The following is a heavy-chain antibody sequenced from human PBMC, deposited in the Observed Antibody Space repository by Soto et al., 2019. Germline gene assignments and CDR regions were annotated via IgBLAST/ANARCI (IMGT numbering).Heavy chain of an antibody. Sequence: SETLSLTCAVYGGSFSGYYWSWIRQPPGKGLEWIGEINHSGSTNYNPSLKSRVTISVDTSKNQFSLKLSSVTAADTAVYYCARGLRVVRGFVNYYYYYMDVWGKRTTVTVSS. J-gene: IGHJ6*03. V-gene: IGHV4-34*01. CDR3: ARGLRVVRGFVNYYYYYMDV. CDR2: INHSGST. D-gene: IGHD3-10*01. CDR1: GGSFSGYY.